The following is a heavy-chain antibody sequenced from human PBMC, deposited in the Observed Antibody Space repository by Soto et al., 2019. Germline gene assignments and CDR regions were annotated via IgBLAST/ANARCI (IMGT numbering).Heavy chain of an antibody. CDR3: AREGLARRPNYHYYGMDV. J-gene: IGHJ6*02. Sequence: QVQLVQSGAEVKKPGSSVMVSCKASGGTFSTYAISWVRQAPGQGLEWMGGIIPIFGTASYAQKFQGRGPMTADESTSTAYMELSSLTSEYTAVYYCAREGLARRPNYHYYGMDVWGQGTTVTVSS. CDR2: IIPIFGTA. D-gene: IGHD1-1*01. CDR1: GGTFSTYA. V-gene: IGHV1-69*12.